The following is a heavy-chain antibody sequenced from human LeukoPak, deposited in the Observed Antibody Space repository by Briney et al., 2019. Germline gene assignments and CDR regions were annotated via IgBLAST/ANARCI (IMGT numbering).Heavy chain of an antibody. D-gene: IGHD3-10*01. V-gene: IGHV4-59*05. CDR3: ARRTYSGAFDI. Sequence: PSETLSLTCTVSGGSISSYYWSWIRQPPGKGLEWIGSIYYSGSTYYNPSLKSRITISVDTSKNQFSLKLSSVTAADTAVYYCARRTYSGAFDIRGHGTMVTISS. CDR2: IYYSGST. CDR1: GGSISSYY. J-gene: IGHJ3*02.